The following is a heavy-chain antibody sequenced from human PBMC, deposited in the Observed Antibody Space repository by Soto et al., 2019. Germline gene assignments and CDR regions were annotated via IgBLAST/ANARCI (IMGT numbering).Heavy chain of an antibody. D-gene: IGHD3-3*01. CDR2: ISRGSLYT. Sequence: GGSLRLSGAASGFTFSDYYMRWIRQAPGKGLEWVSSISRGSLYTNFADSVKGRFTISRDNAKSSLSLQMHSLRVEETAVYYCARSVTMFGVHPRPTLFAYWGQGTLVTVSS. J-gene: IGHJ4*02. CDR1: GFTFSDYY. CDR3: ARSVTMFGVHPRPTLFAY. V-gene: IGHV3-11*06.